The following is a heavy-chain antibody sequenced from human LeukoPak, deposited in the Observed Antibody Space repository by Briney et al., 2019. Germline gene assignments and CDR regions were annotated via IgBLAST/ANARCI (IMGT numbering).Heavy chain of an antibody. J-gene: IGHJ4*02. CDR1: GFTFSSYS. Sequence: GGSLRLSCAASGFTFSSYSMNWVRQAPGKGVEWVSSISSSSSYIYYADSVKGRFTISRDNAKNSLYLQMNSLRVEDPAVYHCARARLAVSGNYFENWGQGTLVTVSS. CDR2: ISSSSSYI. V-gene: IGHV3-21*01. CDR3: ARARLAVSGNYFEN. D-gene: IGHD6-19*01.